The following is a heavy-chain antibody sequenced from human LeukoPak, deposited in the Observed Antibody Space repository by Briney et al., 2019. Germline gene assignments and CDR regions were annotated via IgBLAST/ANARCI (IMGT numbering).Heavy chain of an antibody. CDR1: GFSFSSYA. CDR3: AKIMDYYDTSGTFYY. CDR2: ISGSGGST. J-gene: IGHJ4*02. Sequence: GGSLRLSCAASGFSFSSYAMSWVRQAPGKGLEWVSAISGSGGSTSYADSVKGRCTFSRDNSKNTLYLQMHSLKAEDTAVYYCAKIMDYYDTSGTFYYWGQGTLVTVSS. D-gene: IGHD3-22*01. V-gene: IGHV3-23*01.